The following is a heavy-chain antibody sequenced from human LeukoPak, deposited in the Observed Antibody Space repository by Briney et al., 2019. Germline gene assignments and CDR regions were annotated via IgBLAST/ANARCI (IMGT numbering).Heavy chain of an antibody. CDR3: ARRVGRWFGERAYYYNYMDV. V-gene: IGHV4-34*01. CDR2: INHSRST. Sequence: PSETLSLTCAVYGGSFSGYYWGWIRQPPGKGLEWIGEINHSRSTKYKSSLKSRVTISVDTSKNQFSLKLSSLTAADTAVYYCARRVGRWFGERAYYYNYMDVWGKGTTVTISS. CDR1: GGSFSGYY. D-gene: IGHD3-10*01. J-gene: IGHJ6*03.